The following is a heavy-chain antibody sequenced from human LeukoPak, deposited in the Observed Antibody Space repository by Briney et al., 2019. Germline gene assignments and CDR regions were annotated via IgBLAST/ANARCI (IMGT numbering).Heavy chain of an antibody. D-gene: IGHD2-2*01. CDR3: ASLAEVVPAAINWYFDL. CDR2: IYYSGST. V-gene: IGHV4-59*01. CDR1: GGSFSGYY. Sequence: PSETLSLTCAVYGGSFSGYYWSWIRQPPGKGLEWIGYIYYSGSTNYNPSLKSRVTISVDTSKNQFSLKLSSVTAADTAVYYCASLAEVVPAAINWYFDLWGRGTLVTVSS. J-gene: IGHJ2*01.